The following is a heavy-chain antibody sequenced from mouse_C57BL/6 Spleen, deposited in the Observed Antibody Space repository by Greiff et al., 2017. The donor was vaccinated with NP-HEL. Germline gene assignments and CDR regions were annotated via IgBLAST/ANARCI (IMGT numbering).Heavy chain of an antibody. V-gene: IGHV1-50*01. CDR3: AYSNDNVPFDY. CDR2: IDPSDSYT. J-gene: IGHJ2*01. Sequence: QVQLQQPGAELVKPGASVKLSCKASGYTFTSYWMQWVKQRPGQGLEWIGEIDPSDSYTNYNQKFKDKATLTVDTSSSPAYMQLSSLTSEDSAVYYCAYSNDNVPFDYWGQGTTLTVSS. D-gene: IGHD2-5*01. CDR1: GYTFTSYW.